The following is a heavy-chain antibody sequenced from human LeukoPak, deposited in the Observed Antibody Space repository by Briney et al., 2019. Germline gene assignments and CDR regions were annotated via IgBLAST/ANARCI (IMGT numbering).Heavy chain of an antibody. CDR2: ISYDGTNK. CDR3: AKDDRGNEAPFDY. CDR1: GSTFSNYD. V-gene: IGHV3-30*18. J-gene: IGHJ4*02. Sequence: PGRSLRLSCAASGSTFSNYDMHWVRQAPGKGLEWVAVISYDGTNKYYADSVKGRFTISRDNSKNTLHLQMNSLRAEDTAVYYCAKDDRGNEAPFDYWGQGTLVTVSS.